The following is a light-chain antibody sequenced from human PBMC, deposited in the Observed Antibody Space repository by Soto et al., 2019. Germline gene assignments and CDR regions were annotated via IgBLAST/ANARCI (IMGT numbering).Light chain of an antibody. V-gene: IGLV2-14*01. CDR3: SSYTDSQSSV. CDR1: SSDVGDYSY. CDR2: AVS. Sequence: QSALTQPASGCGYPGQSITIACTGASSDVGDYSYVSSYPEHSRKAPILRIYAVSNGPSGVSSRFSGFNSGITASLTLSQPQSEDEADPYRSSYTDSQSSVFGAGTKVT. J-gene: IGLJ1*01.